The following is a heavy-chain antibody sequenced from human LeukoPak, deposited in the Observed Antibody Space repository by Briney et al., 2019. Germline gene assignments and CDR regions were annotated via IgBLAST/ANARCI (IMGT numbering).Heavy chain of an antibody. CDR3: VRDHEWSFDF. CDR1: GFSFNSYS. V-gene: IGHV3-48*02. J-gene: IGHJ4*02. Sequence: GGSLRLSCAASGFSFNSYSMNWVRQAPGKGLEWVSCIGGGSSPIKYADSVKGRFTISRDNARNSLDLEMNSLRDEDTAVYYCVRDHEWSFDFWGQGTLVTVSS. CDR2: IGGGSSPI. D-gene: IGHD3-3*01.